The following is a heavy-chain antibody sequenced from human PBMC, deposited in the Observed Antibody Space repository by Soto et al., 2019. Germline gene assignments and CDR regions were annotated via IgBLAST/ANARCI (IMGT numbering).Heavy chain of an antibody. V-gene: IGHV3-21*05. CDR2: ISGPSIYI. J-gene: IGHJ6*02. D-gene: IGHD2-8*01. CDR1: GFTFSGYS. CDR3: ARGFRNGFNV. Sequence: EVQLVESGGGLVKPGGSLRLSCVASGFTFSGYSINWVRQAPGKGLEWVSYISGPSIYIYYADSVKGRFTISRDNAKSAVYLQMNSLRAEDTAVYYCARGFRNGFNVWGQVTTVSV.